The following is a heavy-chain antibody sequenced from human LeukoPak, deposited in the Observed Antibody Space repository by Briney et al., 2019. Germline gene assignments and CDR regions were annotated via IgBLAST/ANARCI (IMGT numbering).Heavy chain of an antibody. D-gene: IGHD3-3*01. V-gene: IGHV3-48*03. CDR2: ISSSGSTI. J-gene: IGHJ6*03. Sequence: GGSLRLSCAASGFTFSSYEMNWVRQAPGKGLEWVSYISSSGSTIYYADSMKGRFTISRDNSKNTVYLQIYSLTPDDTAVYFCSKTSLSDSSGHYYYMDVWGKGTTVTISS. CDR1: GFTFSSYE. CDR3: SKTSLSDSSGHYYYMDV.